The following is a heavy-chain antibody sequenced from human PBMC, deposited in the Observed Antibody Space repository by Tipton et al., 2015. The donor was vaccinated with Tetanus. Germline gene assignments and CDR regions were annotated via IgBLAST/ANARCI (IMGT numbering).Heavy chain of an antibody. D-gene: IGHD4-17*01. CDR3: ARETSLTTSY. J-gene: IGHJ1*01. CDR2: IWYDGTTK. CDR1: GFSFSTYN. Sequence: RSLRLSCAASGFSFSTYNFHWVRQAPGKGLEWVAVIWYDGTTKYYADSVNGRFTISRDNSKNTLFLQMNSLRAEDTGIYYCARETSLTTSYWGQGTLVTVSS. V-gene: IGHV3-33*01.